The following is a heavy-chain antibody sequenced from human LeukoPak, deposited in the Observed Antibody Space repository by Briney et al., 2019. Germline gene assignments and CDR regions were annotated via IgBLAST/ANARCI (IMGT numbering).Heavy chain of an antibody. V-gene: IGHV4-39*01. CDR1: GGSISTPGYY. D-gene: IGHD2-21*02. Sequence: SETLSLTCTVSGGSISTPGYYGGWIRQPPGKGLEWIGSLYHSGSTYYNPSLKSRATISVDTSKNQCSLQLRSVTAADTAVFYCARHALATVTDPSFDYWGQGTLVTVSS. J-gene: IGHJ4*02. CDR3: ARHALATVTDPSFDY. CDR2: LYHSGST.